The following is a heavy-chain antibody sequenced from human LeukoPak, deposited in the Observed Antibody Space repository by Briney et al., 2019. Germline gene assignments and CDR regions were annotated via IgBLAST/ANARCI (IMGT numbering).Heavy chain of an antibody. D-gene: IGHD3-10*01. Sequence: PGASVKVSCKASGYTFTGYYMHWVRQAPGQGLEWMGWINPNSGGTNYAQKFQGRVTMTRDTSISTAYMELSRLRSDDTAVYYCAKDEPWFGEGYYYMDVWGKGTTVTVSS. CDR1: GYTFTGYY. J-gene: IGHJ6*03. CDR3: AKDEPWFGEGYYYMDV. V-gene: IGHV1-2*02. CDR2: INPNSGGT.